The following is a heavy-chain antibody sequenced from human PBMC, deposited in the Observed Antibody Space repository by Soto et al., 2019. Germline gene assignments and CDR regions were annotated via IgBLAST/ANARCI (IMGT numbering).Heavy chain of an antibody. Sequence: PGGSLRLSCAASGFTFSSYGMHWVRQAPGKGLEWVAVISYDGSNKYYADSVKGRFTISRDNSKNTLYLQMNSLRAEDTAVYYCAKDLPYYGSSGPLSAWGQGTLVTVSS. CDR3: AKDLPYYGSSGPLSA. V-gene: IGHV3-30*18. CDR1: GFTFSSYG. D-gene: IGHD3-22*01. CDR2: ISYDGSNK. J-gene: IGHJ5*02.